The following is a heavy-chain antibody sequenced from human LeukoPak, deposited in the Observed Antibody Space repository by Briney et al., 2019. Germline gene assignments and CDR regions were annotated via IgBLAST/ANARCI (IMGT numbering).Heavy chain of an antibody. Sequence: WASVKVSCKASGYTFTSYYMHWVRQAPGQGLEWMGIINPSGGSTSYAQKFQGRVTMTRDTSTSTVYMELSSLRSEDTAVYYCARDWNDILTGYYRTRPTSYYFDCWGQGTLVTVSS. J-gene: IGHJ4*02. CDR1: GYTFTSYY. D-gene: IGHD3-9*01. V-gene: IGHV1-46*01. CDR3: ARDWNDILTGYYRTRPTSYYFDC. CDR2: INPSGGST.